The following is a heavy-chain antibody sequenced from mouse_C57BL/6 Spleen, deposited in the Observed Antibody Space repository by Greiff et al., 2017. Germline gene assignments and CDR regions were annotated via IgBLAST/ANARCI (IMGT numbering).Heavy chain of an antibody. D-gene: IGHD1-1*01. CDR3: ARRGGSSLYYYAMDY. Sequence: EVKVVESGGGLVKPGGSLKLSCAASGFTFSDYGMHWVRQAPEKGLEWVAYISSGSSTIYYADTVKGRFTISRDNAKNTLFLQMTSLRSEDTAMYYGARRGGSSLYYYAMDYWGQGTSVTVSS. J-gene: IGHJ4*01. CDR2: ISSGSSTI. CDR1: GFTFSDYG. V-gene: IGHV5-17*01.